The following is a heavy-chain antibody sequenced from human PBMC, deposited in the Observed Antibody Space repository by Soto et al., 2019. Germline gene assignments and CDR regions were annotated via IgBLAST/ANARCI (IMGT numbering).Heavy chain of an antibody. CDR3: ARGFTYWYDSSGYFDY. D-gene: IGHD3-22*01. J-gene: IGHJ4*02. V-gene: IGHV4-30-4*01. CDR1: GGSINSGDYY. Sequence: SETLSLTCTVSGGSINSGDYYWSWIRQPPGEGLEWIGCIYYSGTTYYNPSLKSRVTISVDTSKNQFSLKLSSVTAADTALYYRARGFTYWYDSSGYFDYWGQGALVTVSS. CDR2: IYYSGTT.